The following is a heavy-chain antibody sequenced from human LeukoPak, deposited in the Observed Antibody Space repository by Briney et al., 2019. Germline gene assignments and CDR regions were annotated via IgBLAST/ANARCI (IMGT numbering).Heavy chain of an antibody. V-gene: IGHV3-23*01. CDR2: IRGSGCRT. J-gene: IGHJ6*02. CDR1: GFTFSSYA. CDR3: GCAPGIAVAYYYYGMDV. Sequence: PGGSLRLSCAASGFTFSSYAMSWVRQAPGKGLDRVSPIRGSGCRTFYADCVEGRFTISRNNSKNTLYLQMNSLRAEDTAVYYCGCAPGIAVAYYYYGMDVWGQGTTVTVSS. D-gene: IGHD6-19*01.